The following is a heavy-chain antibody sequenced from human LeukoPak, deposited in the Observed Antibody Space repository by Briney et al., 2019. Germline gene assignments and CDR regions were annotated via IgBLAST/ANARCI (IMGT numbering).Heavy chain of an antibody. CDR1: GFTFSSYW. Sequence: PGGSLRLSCAASGFTFSSYWMHWVRQAPGKGLVWVSRIDSDGSNTNYADSVKGRFTASRDNAKNTLYLQMNSLRAEDTAVYYCARDDYGDYYFDYWGQGTLVTVSS. D-gene: IGHD4-17*01. J-gene: IGHJ4*02. CDR3: ARDDYGDYYFDY. CDR2: IDSDGSNT. V-gene: IGHV3-74*01.